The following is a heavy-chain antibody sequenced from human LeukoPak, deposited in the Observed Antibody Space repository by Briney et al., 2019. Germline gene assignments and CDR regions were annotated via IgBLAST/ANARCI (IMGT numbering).Heavy chain of an antibody. CDR2: ISYDGSNK. V-gene: IGHV3-30-3*01. CDR1: GFTFSSYA. Sequence: PGGSLRLSCAASGFTFSSYAMHWVRQAPGMGLEWVAVISYDGSNKYYADSVRGRFTISRDNSKNTLYLQVNSLRAEDTAVYYCARERGIAVAGTFDYWGQGTLVTVSS. J-gene: IGHJ4*02. D-gene: IGHD6-19*01. CDR3: ARERGIAVAGTFDY.